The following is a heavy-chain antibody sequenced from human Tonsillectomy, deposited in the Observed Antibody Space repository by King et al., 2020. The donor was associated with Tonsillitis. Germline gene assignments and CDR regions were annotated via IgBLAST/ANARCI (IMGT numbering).Heavy chain of an antibody. V-gene: IGHV4-59*08. Sequence: QLQESGPGLMKPSETLSLTCTVSGASITTYYWSWIRQPPGKGLEWIAYVYYSGSTTHNPSLSSRISISVDTTKNQFSLKLKSVTAADTAVYDCARHVTADTSGFYQTNFDFWGQGTLVTVSS. CDR2: VYYSGST. J-gene: IGHJ4*02. CDR1: GASITTYY. D-gene: IGHD3-22*01. CDR3: ARHVTADTSGFYQTNFDF.